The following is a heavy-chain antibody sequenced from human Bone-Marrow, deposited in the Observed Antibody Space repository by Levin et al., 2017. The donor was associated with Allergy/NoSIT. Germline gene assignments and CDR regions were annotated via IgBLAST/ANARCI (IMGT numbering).Heavy chain of an antibody. J-gene: IGHJ4*02. CDR2: MNPNSGNT. Sequence: ASVKVSCKASGYTFTSYDINWVRQATGQGLEWMGWMNPNSGNTGYAQKFQGRVTMTRNTSISTAYMELSSLKSEDTAVYYCARGRHSSGTYYFDYWGQGTLVTVSS. D-gene: IGHD3-10*01. CDR3: ARGRHSSGTYYFDY. V-gene: IGHV1-8*01. CDR1: GYTFTSYD.